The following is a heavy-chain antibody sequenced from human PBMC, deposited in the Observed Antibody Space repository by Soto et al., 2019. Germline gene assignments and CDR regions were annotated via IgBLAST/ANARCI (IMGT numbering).Heavy chain of an antibody. J-gene: IGHJ4*02. CDR2: INAANDNT. CDR3: VRAGQYYDASGYAN. V-gene: IGHV1-3*01. D-gene: IGHD3-22*01. Sequence: QVQLVQSGAEVKKPGASVKVSCKASGYTFTRYTIHWVRQAPGQRLEWMGWINAANDNTKYSQKFQGRVTITMDPSASTAYMEVRNLRSDDTAVYYCVRAGQYYDASGYANWGQGTLVTVSS. CDR1: GYTFTRYT.